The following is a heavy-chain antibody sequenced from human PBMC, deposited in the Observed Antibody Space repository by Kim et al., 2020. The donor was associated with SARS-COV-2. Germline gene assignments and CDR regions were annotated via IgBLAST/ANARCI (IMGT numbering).Heavy chain of an antibody. D-gene: IGHD3-10*01. J-gene: IGHJ6*02. Sequence: SDKYYVDSVKGRFTISRDNAKNSLYLQMNSLRAEDTAVYYCAREGTGMDVWGQGTTVTVSS. CDR3: AREGTGMDV. CDR2: SDK. V-gene: IGHV3-7*03.